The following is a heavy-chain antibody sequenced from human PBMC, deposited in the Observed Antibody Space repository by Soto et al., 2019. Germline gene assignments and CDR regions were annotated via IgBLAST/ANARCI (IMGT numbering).Heavy chain of an antibody. CDR2: INHSGGT. Sequence: SETLSLTCAVYGGSFSAYYWSWIRQPPGKGLEWIGEINHSGGTSYNPSLKSRVTISVETSKSQFSLKLTPVTAADRAVYYCARAGGWYSYYYYYGMDVWGQGTTVTVSS. CDR3: ARAGGWYSYYYYYGMDV. V-gene: IGHV4-34*01. CDR1: GGSFSAYY. D-gene: IGHD6-19*01. J-gene: IGHJ6*02.